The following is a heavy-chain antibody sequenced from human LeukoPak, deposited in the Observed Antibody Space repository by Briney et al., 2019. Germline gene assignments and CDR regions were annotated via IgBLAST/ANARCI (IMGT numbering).Heavy chain of an antibody. V-gene: IGHV1-18*01. CDR3: ARDYYYDSSGYVDY. CDR2: ISAYNGNA. CDR1: GGTFSSYA. Sequence: ASVKVPCKASGGTFSSYAISCVRQAPGQGLEWMGWISAYNGNANYAQNLQGRITMTTDTSTSTAYMELTSLRSDDTAVYYCARDYYYDSSGYVDYWGQGTLVTVSS. J-gene: IGHJ4*02. D-gene: IGHD3-22*01.